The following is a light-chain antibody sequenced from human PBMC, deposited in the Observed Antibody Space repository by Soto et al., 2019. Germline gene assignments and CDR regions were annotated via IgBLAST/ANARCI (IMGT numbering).Light chain of an antibody. V-gene: IGKV1-5*01. CDR1: QRIATW. J-gene: IGKJ1*01. Sequence: IPLTQSPSTLSASVGDRVTITCRASQRIATWLAWYQDQPGSAPKLLIYGASTLQSGVPSRFSGSGSGAEFTLTIDNLQPEDFATYYCQQYHLYWTFGPGTKVDIK. CDR3: QQYHLYWT. CDR2: GAS.